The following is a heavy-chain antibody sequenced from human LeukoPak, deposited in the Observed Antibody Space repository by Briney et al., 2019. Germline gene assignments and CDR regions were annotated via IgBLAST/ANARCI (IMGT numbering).Heavy chain of an antibody. J-gene: IGHJ6*02. Sequence: PGGSLRLSCAASGFTFSSYGMHWVRQAPGKGLEWVAVISYDGSNKYYADSVKGRFTISRDNSQNTLYLQMSSLRAEDTAVYYCAKGLYYYAIDVWGQGTAVTVSS. CDR3: AKGLYYYAIDV. CDR2: ISYDGSNK. CDR1: GFTFSSYG. V-gene: IGHV3-30*18.